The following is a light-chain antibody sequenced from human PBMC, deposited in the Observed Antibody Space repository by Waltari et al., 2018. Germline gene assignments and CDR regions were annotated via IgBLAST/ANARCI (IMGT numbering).Light chain of an antibody. CDR1: SGSLSTTSY. CDR3: SLYMGSGIWV. Sequence: QTVVTQEPSLSVSPGGTVTLTCTLSSGSLSTTSYATWYQQTPGQAPRTLVYKGNSRSSGVPDRFSGSILGNKAALTITGAQADDECYYSCSLYMGSGIWVFGGGTKLTVL. V-gene: IGLV8-61*01. J-gene: IGLJ3*02. CDR2: KGN.